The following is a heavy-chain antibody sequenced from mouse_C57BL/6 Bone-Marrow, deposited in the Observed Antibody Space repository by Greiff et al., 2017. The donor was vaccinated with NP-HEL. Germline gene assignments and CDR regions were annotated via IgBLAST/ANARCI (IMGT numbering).Heavy chain of an antibody. CDR3: ARGATVFDV. Sequence: VQLQQSGAELAKPGASVKLSCKASGYTFTSYWMHWVKQRPGQGLEWIGYINPSSGYTKYKQKFKDKATLTADKSSSTAYMQLSILTYEDSAVDYCARGATVFDVWGTGTTVTVSS. V-gene: IGHV1-7*01. J-gene: IGHJ1*03. CDR1: GYTFTSYW. D-gene: IGHD3-1*01. CDR2: INPSSGYT.